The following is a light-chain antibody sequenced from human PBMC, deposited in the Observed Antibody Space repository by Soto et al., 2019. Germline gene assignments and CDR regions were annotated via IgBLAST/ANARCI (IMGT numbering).Light chain of an antibody. CDR1: QSVSSN. Sequence: EIVLTQSPGTLSLSPGERATLSCRASQSVSSNLAWYQQKPGQAPRLLIYGASTRATGIPARFSGSGSGTEFTLTIGSLQSEDFAVYYCQQYNKFPSLTFGGGTKVEIK. J-gene: IGKJ4*01. CDR2: GAS. V-gene: IGKV3-15*01. CDR3: QQYNKFPSLT.